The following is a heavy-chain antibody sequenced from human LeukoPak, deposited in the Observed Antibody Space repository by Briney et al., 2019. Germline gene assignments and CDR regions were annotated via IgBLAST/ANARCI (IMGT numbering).Heavy chain of an antibody. D-gene: IGHD4-17*01. J-gene: IGHJ6*03. CDR1: GFTFSSYA. V-gene: IGHV3-23*01. CDR2: ISGGGGST. Sequence: GGSLRLSCAASGFTFSSYAMSWVRQAPGKGLEWVSAISGGGGSTYYADSVKGRFTISRDNSKNTLYLQMNSLRAEDTAVYYCAKALKLDYGDYYYYYMDVWGKGTTVTVSS. CDR3: AKALKLDYGDYYYYYMDV.